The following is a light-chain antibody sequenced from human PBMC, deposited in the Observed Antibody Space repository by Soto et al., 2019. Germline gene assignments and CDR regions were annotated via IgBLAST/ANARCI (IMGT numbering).Light chain of an antibody. CDR3: QQYGSSSNT. CDR1: QIVSSSY. Sequence: EIVLTQSPGTLSLSPGERATLSCRASQIVSSSYLAWYQQKPGQTPRLLIYVASSRATGIPDRFSGSGSETDITLTISRLEPEDFAVYYCQQYGSSSNTFGQGTKREIK. V-gene: IGKV3-20*01. J-gene: IGKJ2*01. CDR2: VAS.